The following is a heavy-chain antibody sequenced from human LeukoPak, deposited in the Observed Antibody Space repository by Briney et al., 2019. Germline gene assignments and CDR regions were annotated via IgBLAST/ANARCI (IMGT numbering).Heavy chain of an antibody. J-gene: IGHJ2*01. D-gene: IGHD1-26*01. CDR3: APRIVGATVLDL. CDR1: GFTFSSYA. CDR2: ISGSGGST. Sequence: GGSLRLSCAASGFTFSSYAMSWVRQAPGKGLEWVSAISGSGGSTYYADSVKGRFTISRDNPKNTLYLQMNSLRADDTAVYYCAPRIVGATVLDLWGCGTLVTVSS. V-gene: IGHV3-23*01.